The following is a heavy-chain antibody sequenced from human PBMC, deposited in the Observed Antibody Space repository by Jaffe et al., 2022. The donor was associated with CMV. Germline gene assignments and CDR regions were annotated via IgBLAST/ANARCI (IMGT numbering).Heavy chain of an antibody. V-gene: IGHV3-48*02. Sequence: DVHLVESGGGLVQPGGSLRLSCAASGFTFYTYNMQWVRQAPGKGLEWVSYIGGSSSTIHYADSVKGRFTVSRDNAKNSLYLQMNSLRDEDTAVYYCARDPGFFDYWGQGTQVTVSS. CDR1: GFTFYTYN. J-gene: IGHJ4*02. CDR3: ARDPGFFDY. CDR2: IGGSSSTI. D-gene: IGHD3-3*01.